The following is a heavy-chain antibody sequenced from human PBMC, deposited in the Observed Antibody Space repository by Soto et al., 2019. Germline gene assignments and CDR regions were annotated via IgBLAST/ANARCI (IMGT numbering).Heavy chain of an antibody. CDR3: VRVPGDFWSGYYSWFDP. J-gene: IGHJ5*02. CDR1: GGSISSGGYS. CDR2: IYHSGST. D-gene: IGHD3-3*01. V-gene: IGHV4-30-2*01. Sequence: QLQLQESGSGLVKPSQTLSLTCAVSGGSISSGGYSWSWIRQPPGKGLEWIGYIYHSGSTYYNPSLKSRVTISVDRSKNQFSLKMSSVTAADTAVYYCVRVPGDFWSGYYSWFDPWGQGTLVTVSS.